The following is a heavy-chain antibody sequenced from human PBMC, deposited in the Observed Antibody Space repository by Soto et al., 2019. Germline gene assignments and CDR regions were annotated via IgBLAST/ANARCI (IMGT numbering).Heavy chain of an antibody. CDR3: AKTMIIGARGV. V-gene: IGHV3-66*01. D-gene: IGHD3-22*01. J-gene: IGHJ6*02. CDR1: GFTLSFNY. CDR2: INTNGDT. Sequence: EVQLVESGGGLVQPGGSLRLSCAASGFTLSFNYMTWVRQAPGKGLEWVSLINTNGDTYYTDSVKGRFTMSRDNSKNTLFLQMNSLRAEDPAVYYCAKTMIIGARGVWGQGTTVTVSS.